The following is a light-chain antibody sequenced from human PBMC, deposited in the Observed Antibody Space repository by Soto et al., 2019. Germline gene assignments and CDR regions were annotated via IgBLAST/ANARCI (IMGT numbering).Light chain of an antibody. J-gene: IGKJ1*01. CDR1: QDISNY. V-gene: IGKV1-33*01. Sequence: DIQMTQSPTILSSSVGGRVTITCQTRQDISNYLNCYQQKPGKATKLLFDAACYLGRGVSSRFGGSGSGTDFTFTISSLQAEDIATYYCQQYGNLRTFGQGTKVDI. CDR3: QQYGNLRT. CDR2: AAC.